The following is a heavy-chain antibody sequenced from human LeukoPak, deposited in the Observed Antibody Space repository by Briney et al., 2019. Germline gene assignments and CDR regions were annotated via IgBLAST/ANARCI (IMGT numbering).Heavy chain of an antibody. V-gene: IGHV1-69*05. CDR2: IIPIFGTA. D-gene: IGHD3-10*01. J-gene: IGHJ4*02. Sequence: SVKVSCKASRGTFSSYAISWVRQAPGQGLEWMGGIIPIFGTANYAQKFQGRVTITTDESTSTAYMELSSLRSEDTAVYYCASAIPSGSGSYSVDYWGQGTLVTVSS. CDR1: RGTFSSYA. CDR3: ASAIPSGSGSYSVDY.